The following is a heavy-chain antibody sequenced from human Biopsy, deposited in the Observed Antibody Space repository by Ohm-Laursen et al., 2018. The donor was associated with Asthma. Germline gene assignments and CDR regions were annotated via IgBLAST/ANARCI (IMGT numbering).Heavy chain of an antibody. D-gene: IGHD1-26*01. V-gene: IGHV3-30*18. J-gene: IGHJ4*02. CDR2: ISFDGTNR. CDR3: AKEVFPGWELRRGPDS. CDR1: GFSFSNYG. Sequence: SLRLSRSASGFSFSNYGMHWVRQAPGKGLDWVAVISFDGTNRNYTDPVKGRFTISRDNSRNTLHLEMNSLRAEDTAVYFCAKEVFPGWELRRGPDSWGQGTLVTVSS.